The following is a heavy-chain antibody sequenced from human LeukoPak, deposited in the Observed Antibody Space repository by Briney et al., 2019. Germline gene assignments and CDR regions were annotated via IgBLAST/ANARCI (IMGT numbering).Heavy chain of an antibody. CDR2: IYPGDYDT. CDR3: ARGGIPGGNYYREHFDY. CDR1: GYSIANYW. D-gene: IGHD1-26*01. Sequence: AASLNICCEGCGYSIANYWHCLVRQMPGKGLEWMGIIYPGDYDTSYRPSFQGQVTISADKSISTAYLQWSSLKASHTAMYYCARGGIPGGNYYREHFDYWGQGTLVTVSS. V-gene: IGHV5-51*01. J-gene: IGHJ4*02.